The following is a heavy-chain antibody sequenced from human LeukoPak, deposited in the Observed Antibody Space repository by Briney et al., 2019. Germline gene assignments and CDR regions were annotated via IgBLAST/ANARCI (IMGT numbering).Heavy chain of an antibody. D-gene: IGHD1-14*01. J-gene: IGHJ4*02. CDR1: GFPFNSFW. Sequence: GGSLRLSCAASGFPFNSFWMHWVRQAPGKGXXWVSDMNEYLTTIRYADSVKGRFTISRDNAKSILYLQMNNLRAEDTAMYFCARGGVNPVDHWGQGTLVTVSS. CDR2: MNEYLTTI. CDR3: ARGGVNPVDH. V-gene: IGHV3-74*01.